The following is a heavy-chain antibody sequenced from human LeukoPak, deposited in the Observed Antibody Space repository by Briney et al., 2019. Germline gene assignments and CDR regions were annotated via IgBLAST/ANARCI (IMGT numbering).Heavy chain of an antibody. CDR1: GGPISRGAYY. Sequence: PSETLSLTCSVSGGPISRGAYYWSWIRQLPGKGLEWIGYIFSSGNTSYNPSLRSRVTVSFDTSKNQFFLNLSSVTAADTAIYYCAREAWAGTLSGWFDPWGQGTLVTVSS. CDR3: AREAWAGTLSGWFDP. J-gene: IGHJ5*02. D-gene: IGHD1-7*01. V-gene: IGHV4-31*03. CDR2: IFSSGNT.